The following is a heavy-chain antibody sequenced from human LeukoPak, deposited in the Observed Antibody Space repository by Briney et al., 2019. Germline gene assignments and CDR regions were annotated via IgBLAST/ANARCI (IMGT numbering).Heavy chain of an antibody. CDR3: ARIQSRVVITPDY. J-gene: IGHJ4*02. CDR1: GYTFTSYY. D-gene: IGHD3-22*01. Sequence: ASVKVSCKASGYTFTSYYMHWVRQAPGQGLEWMGIINPSGGSTSYAQKFQGRVTMTRDTSTSTAYMELRSLRSDDTAVYYCARIQSRVVITPDYWGQGTLVTVSS. V-gene: IGHV1-46*01. CDR2: INPSGGST.